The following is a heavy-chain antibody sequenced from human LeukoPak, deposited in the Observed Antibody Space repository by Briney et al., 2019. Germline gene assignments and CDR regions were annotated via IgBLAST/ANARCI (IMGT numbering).Heavy chain of an antibody. CDR3: ARVYYYYYGMDV. J-gene: IGHJ6*02. V-gene: IGHV3-21*01. CDR1: GFTFSSYS. CDR2: ISSSSSYI. Sequence: GGSLRLSCAASGFTFSSYSMNWVRQAPGKGLEWVSSISSSSSYIYYADSVKGRFTISRDNPKNSLYLQMNSLRADDTAVDYCARVYYYYYGMDVWGQGTTVTVSS.